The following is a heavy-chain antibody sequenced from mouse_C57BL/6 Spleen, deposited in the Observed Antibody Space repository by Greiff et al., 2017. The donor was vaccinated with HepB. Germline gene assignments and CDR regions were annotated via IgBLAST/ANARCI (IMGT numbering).Heavy chain of an antibody. CDR2: IYPGDGDT. Sequence: QVQLKQSGPELVKPGASVKLSCTASGYAFSSSWMNWVQQRPGKGLEWIGRIYPGDGDTNYNGKFKGKATLTADKSSSTTYMQISSLTSEDSAVYFCARNYGSSWDFDVWGTGTTVTVSS. J-gene: IGHJ1*03. V-gene: IGHV1-82*01. D-gene: IGHD1-1*01. CDR3: ARNYGSSWDFDV. CDR1: GYAFSSSW.